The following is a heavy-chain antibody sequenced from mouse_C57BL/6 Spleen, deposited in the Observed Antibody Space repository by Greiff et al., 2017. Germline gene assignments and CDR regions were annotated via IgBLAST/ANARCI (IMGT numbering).Heavy chain of an antibody. D-gene: IGHD1-2*01. V-gene: IGHV1-50*01. CDR1: GYTFTSYW. Sequence: VQLQQPGAELVKPGASVKLSCKASGYTFTSYWMQWVKQRPGQGLEWIGEIDPSDSYTNYNQKFKGKATLTVDTSSSTAYMQLSSLTSEDSAVYYCARLRRLDYWGQGTTLTVSS. CDR3: ARLRRLDY. CDR2: IDPSDSYT. J-gene: IGHJ2*01.